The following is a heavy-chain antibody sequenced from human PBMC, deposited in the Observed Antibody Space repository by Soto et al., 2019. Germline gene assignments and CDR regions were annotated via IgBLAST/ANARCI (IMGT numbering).Heavy chain of an antibody. V-gene: IGHV1-24*01. J-gene: IGHJ6*02. CDR1: GYIISELS. CDR3: ACYDILTGSFLSSAYYFYAVDL. D-gene: IGHD3-9*01. Sequence: GASVKVSCKVSGYIISELSIHWVRQAPGKGLEWMGGFDPEDGETIYAQKFQGRVTMTEDTSTNTAYLELRSLRSEDTAVYYCACYDILTGSFLSSAYYFYAVDLCGQGTTVTVSS. CDR2: FDPEDGET.